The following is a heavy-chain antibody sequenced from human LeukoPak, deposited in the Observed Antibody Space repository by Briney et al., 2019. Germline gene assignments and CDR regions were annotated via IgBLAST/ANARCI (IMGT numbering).Heavy chain of an antibody. J-gene: IGHJ3*02. CDR3: ARGEITMTPADAFDI. V-gene: IGHV1-18*04. CDR2: ISAYNGNT. CDR1: GYTFTSYY. D-gene: IGHD3-22*01. Sequence: GASVKVSCKASGYTFTSYYMHWVRQAPGQGLEWMGWISAYNGNTNYAQKLQGRVTMTTDTSTSTAYMELRSLRSDDTAVYYCARGEITMTPADAFDIWGQGTMVTVSS.